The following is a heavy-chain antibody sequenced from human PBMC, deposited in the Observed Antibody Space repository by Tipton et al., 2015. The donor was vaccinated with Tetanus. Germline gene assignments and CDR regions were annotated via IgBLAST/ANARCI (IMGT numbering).Heavy chain of an antibody. V-gene: IGHV3-33*01. J-gene: IGHJ4*02. CDR1: GFIFSSYG. CDR2: SWYDGTDK. CDR3: ATSGIVGSGYRVDY. D-gene: IGHD1-26*01. Sequence: SGFIFSSYGIHWVRQAPGKGLEWVAVSWYDGTDKYYADSVKGRFTISRDNSKNTLYLQMNSLKTGDTAVYYCATSGIVGSGYRVDYWGRGTLVVVSS.